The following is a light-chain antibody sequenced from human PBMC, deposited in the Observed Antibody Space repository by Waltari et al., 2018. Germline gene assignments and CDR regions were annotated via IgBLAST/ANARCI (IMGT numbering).Light chain of an antibody. CDR1: QDIKNY. J-gene: IGKJ5*01. V-gene: IGKV1-33*01. Sequence: DIQMTQSPSSLSASVGDRVPITCQASQDIKNYINWYQQKPGKAPKLLIYDASNLEAGVTSRFRGSGSGTNFTFTISSLQSEDIATYYCQQYDKVPSITFGQGTRLDIK. CDR3: QQYDKVPSIT. CDR2: DAS.